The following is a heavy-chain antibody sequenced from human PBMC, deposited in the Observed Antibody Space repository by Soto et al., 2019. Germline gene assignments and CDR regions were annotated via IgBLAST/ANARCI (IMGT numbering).Heavy chain of an antibody. Sequence: LRLSFAASGFTFTRYSMNWVRQAPGKGLEWVSSISSTTNYIYYADSMKGRFTVSRDDAKNSVYLEMNSLSAEDTAVYYCARESEDLTSNFDYWGQGTLVTVSS. CDR3: ARESEDLTSNFDY. J-gene: IGHJ4*02. CDR1: GFTFTRYS. CDR2: ISSTTNYI. V-gene: IGHV3-21*01.